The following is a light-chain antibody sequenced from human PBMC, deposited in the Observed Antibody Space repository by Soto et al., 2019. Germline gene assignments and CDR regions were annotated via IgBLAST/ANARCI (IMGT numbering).Light chain of an antibody. CDR1: QGITKY. V-gene: IGKV1-27*01. CDR2: TAS. J-gene: IGKJ5*01. CDR3: QQLNSFPIT. Sequence: DIQLTQSPASLSASVRDRVTITCRASQGITKYLAWYQQKPGKVPNLLIHTASTLQSGVPSRFSGSGYGTDFTLTISSLQSEDFATYYCQQLNSFPITFGQGTRLEIK.